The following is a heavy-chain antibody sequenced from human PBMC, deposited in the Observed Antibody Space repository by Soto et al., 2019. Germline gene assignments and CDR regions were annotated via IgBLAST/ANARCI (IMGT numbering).Heavy chain of an antibody. J-gene: IGHJ4*02. Sequence: SVKVSCKASGFTFTSSAVQWVRQARGQRLEWIGWIVVGSGDTNSAQKFQERVTITRDMSTSTAYMELSSLRSEDTAVYYCAADSHDYGDYDGNYYFDYWGQGTLVTVSS. CDR1: GFTFTSSA. CDR2: IVVGSGDT. D-gene: IGHD4-17*01. V-gene: IGHV1-58*01. CDR3: AADSHDYGDYDGNYYFDY.